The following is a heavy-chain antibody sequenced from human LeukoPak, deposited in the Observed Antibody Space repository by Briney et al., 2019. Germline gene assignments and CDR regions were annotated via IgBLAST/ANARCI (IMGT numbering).Heavy chain of an antibody. D-gene: IGHD3-22*01. CDR1: GGSISSYY. CDR2: IYTSGST. V-gene: IGHV4-4*09. CDR3: ARSWGSSGYYLDY. J-gene: IGHJ4*02. Sequence: SETLSLTCTVSGGSISSYYWSWIRQPPGKGLVWIGYIYTSGSTNYNPSLKSRVTISVDTSKNQFSLKLSSVTAADTAVYYCARSWGSSGYYLDYWGQGTLVTVSS.